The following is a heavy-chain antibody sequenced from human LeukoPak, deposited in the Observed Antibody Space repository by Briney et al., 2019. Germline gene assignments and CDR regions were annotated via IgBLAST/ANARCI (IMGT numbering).Heavy chain of an antibody. V-gene: IGHV3-30-3*01. CDR1: GFTFSSYA. D-gene: IGHD1-1*01. CDR2: ISYDGSNK. CDR3: AKVQLERRELLPNFDS. Sequence: GGSLRLSCAASGFTFSSYAMHWVRQAPGKGLEWVAVISYDGSNKYYADSVKGRFTISRDNSKNMLYLQMNSLRVDDTSVYYCAKVQLERRELLPNFDSWGQGTLVTVSS. J-gene: IGHJ4*02.